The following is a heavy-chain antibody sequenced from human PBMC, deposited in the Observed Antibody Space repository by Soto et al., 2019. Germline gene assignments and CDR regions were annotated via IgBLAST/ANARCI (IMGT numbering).Heavy chain of an antibody. CDR1: GYTFINYD. Sequence: QVQLVQSGAEVKEPGASVRVSCKASGYTFINYDISWVRQATGQGLEWMGWMNPGSGKTDYANKFQGRVTRTRDASTRTAHMELSSLTSEDTAVYYFARMASSGTVNCFDPWGQGTLVTVSS. D-gene: IGHD4-4*01. CDR2: MNPGSGKT. CDR3: ARMASSGTVNCFDP. V-gene: IGHV1-8*02. J-gene: IGHJ5*02.